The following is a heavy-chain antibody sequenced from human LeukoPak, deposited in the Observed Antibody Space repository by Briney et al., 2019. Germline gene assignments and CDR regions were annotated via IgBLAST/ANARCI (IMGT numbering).Heavy chain of an antibody. CDR1: GFTFSSYG. J-gene: IGHJ1*01. Sequence: GGSLRLSCAASGFTFSSYGMHWVRQAPGKGLEWVAVISYDGSNKYYADSVKGRFTISRDNSKNTLYLQMDSLRAEDTAVYYCAKDSPSYYDSSGYLEYFQHWGQGTLVTVSS. CDR2: ISYDGSNK. D-gene: IGHD3-22*01. V-gene: IGHV3-30*18. CDR3: AKDSPSYYDSSGYLEYFQH.